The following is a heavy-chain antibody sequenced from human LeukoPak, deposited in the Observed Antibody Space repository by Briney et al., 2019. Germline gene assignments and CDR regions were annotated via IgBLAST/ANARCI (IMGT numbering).Heavy chain of an antibody. V-gene: IGHV3-53*05. CDR2: SGSGRDT. CDR3: AKDRRNDFDY. J-gene: IGHJ4*02. D-gene: IGHD1-14*01. CDR1: GFTVSSNY. Sequence: GGSLRLSCAASGFTVSSNYMSWVRQAPGKGLEWVSGFSGSGRDTYYADSVKGRFTISRDNAKNSLYLQMNSLRAEDTALYYCAKDRRNDFDYWGQGTLVTVSS.